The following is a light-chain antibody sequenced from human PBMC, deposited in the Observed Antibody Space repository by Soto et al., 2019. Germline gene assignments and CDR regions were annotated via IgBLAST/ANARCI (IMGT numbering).Light chain of an antibody. J-gene: IGKJ2*01. Sequence: EIVLTQSPGTLSLSPGEKATLSCRASQSLSSSYLAWYQQRPGQAPRLLIFGASSRATGIPDWFSGSGSGTDFTLTISRREPEDFAVYYCQQYGSSPPYTFGQGTKVEIK. CDR1: QSLSSSY. CDR3: QQYGSSPPYT. V-gene: IGKV3-20*01. CDR2: GAS.